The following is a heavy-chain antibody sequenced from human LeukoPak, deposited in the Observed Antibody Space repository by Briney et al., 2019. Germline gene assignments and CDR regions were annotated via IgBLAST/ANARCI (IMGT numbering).Heavy chain of an antibody. CDR1: GGTFSSYA. Sequence: SSVKVSCKASGGTFSSYAISWVRQAPGQGLEWMGRIIPIFGTANYAQKFQGRVTITTDESTSTAYMGLSSLRSEDTAVYYCARVSYGSGSYWEQIYAFDIWGQGTMVTVSS. J-gene: IGHJ3*02. D-gene: IGHD3-10*01. V-gene: IGHV1-69*05. CDR2: IIPIFGTA. CDR3: ARVSYGSGSYWEQIYAFDI.